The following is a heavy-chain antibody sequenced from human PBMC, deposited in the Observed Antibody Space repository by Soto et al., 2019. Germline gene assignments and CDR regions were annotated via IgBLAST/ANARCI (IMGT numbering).Heavy chain of an antibody. J-gene: IGHJ5*01. CDR3: AREFTTSTRGAHDVLDT. CDR2: TYYRSKWYN. CDR1: GDSVSSNSAA. V-gene: IGHV6-1*01. Sequence: PSQALSLTCVVSGDSVSSNSAAWSWIRQSPSRGLEWLGRTYYRSKWYNDYAVSVKSRISINPETPKNQFSLQLNSVTPEDTAVYYCAREFTTSTRGAHDVLDTCGKGTLAPLSS. D-gene: IGHD3-22*01.